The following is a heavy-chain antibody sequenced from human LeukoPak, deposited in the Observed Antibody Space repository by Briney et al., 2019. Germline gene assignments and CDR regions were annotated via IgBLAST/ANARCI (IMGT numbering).Heavy chain of an antibody. V-gene: IGHV5-51*01. Sequence: GESQKISCKGSGYSFITYWIGWVRQMPGKGLEWMGIIYPGDSDTRYSPSFQGQVTISADKSISTAYLQWSSLKASDTATYYCARLRYSSGPAYFDYWGQGTLVTVSS. CDR1: GYSFITYW. J-gene: IGHJ4*02. CDR3: ARLRYSSGPAYFDY. D-gene: IGHD6-19*01. CDR2: IYPGDSDT.